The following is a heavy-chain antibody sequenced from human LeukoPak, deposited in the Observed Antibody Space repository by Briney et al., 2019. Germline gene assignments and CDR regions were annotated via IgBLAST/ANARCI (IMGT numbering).Heavy chain of an antibody. Sequence: GGSLRLSCAASGFTVSSNYMSWVRQAPGKGLEWVSVIYSGGSTYYADSVKGRFTISRDNSKNTLYLQMNSLRAEDTAVYYCARVEPPTGWFDPWGQGTLVTVSS. V-gene: IGHV3-53*01. J-gene: IGHJ5*02. D-gene: IGHD1-14*01. CDR2: IYSGGST. CDR3: ARVEPPTGWFDP. CDR1: GFTVSSNY.